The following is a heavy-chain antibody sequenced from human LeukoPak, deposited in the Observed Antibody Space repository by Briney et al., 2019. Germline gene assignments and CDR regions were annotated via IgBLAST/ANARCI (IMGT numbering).Heavy chain of an antibody. D-gene: IGHD6-13*01. V-gene: IGHV1-69*13. CDR2: IIPIFGTA. CDR3: ARRYSSNEYFDY. J-gene: IGHJ4*02. Sequence: SVKVSCKASGGTFSSYAISWVRQAPGQGLEWMGGIIPIFGTANYAQKFQGRVTITADESTSTAYMELSSLRSEDTAVYYCARRYSSNEYFDYWGQGTPVTVSS. CDR1: GGTFSSYA.